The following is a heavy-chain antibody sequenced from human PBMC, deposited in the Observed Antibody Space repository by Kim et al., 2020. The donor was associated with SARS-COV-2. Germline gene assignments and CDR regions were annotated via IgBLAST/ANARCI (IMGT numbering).Heavy chain of an antibody. Sequence: GGSLRLSCAASGFTFSSYGMHWVRQAPGKGLEWVAVISYDGSNKYYADSVKGRFTIPRDNSKNTLYLQMNSLRAEDTAVYYCAKDEAYYDFWSGYLPHRYYYYYGMDVWGQGTTVTVSS. CDR2: ISYDGSNK. V-gene: IGHV3-30*18. CDR3: AKDEAYYDFWSGYLPHRYYYYYGMDV. J-gene: IGHJ6*02. D-gene: IGHD3-3*01. CDR1: GFTFSSYG.